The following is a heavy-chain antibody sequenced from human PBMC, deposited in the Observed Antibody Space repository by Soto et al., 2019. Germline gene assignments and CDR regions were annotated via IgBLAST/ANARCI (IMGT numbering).Heavy chain of an antibody. CDR2: IYYSGST. J-gene: IGHJ4*02. D-gene: IGHD1-7*01. V-gene: IGHV4-30-4*01. CDR3: AREAPLPLRGTLNY. Sequence: SETLSLTCTVSGGSISSGDYYWSWIRQPPGKGLEWIGYIYYSGSTYYNPSLKSRVTISVDTSKNQFSLKLSSVTAADTAVYYCAREAPLPLRGTLNYWGQGTLVTVSS. CDR1: GGSISSGDYY.